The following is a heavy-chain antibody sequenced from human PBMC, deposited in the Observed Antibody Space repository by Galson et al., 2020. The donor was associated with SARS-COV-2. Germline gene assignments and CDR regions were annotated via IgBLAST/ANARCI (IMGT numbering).Heavy chain of an antibody. Sequence: GESLKISCKASGYTFTGYYMHWVRQAPGQGLEWMGWINPNSGGTNYAQKFQGRVTMTRDTSISTAYMELSRLRSDDTAVYYCARDSLWGYYGSGSEDWFDPWGQGTLVTVSS. CDR1: GYTFTGYY. J-gene: IGHJ5*02. CDR3: ARDSLWGYYGSGSEDWFDP. CDR2: INPNSGGT. D-gene: IGHD3-10*01. V-gene: IGHV1-2*02.